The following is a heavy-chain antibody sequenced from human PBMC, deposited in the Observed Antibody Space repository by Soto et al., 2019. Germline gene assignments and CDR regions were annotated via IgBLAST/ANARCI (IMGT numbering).Heavy chain of an antibody. V-gene: IGHV3-64*04. J-gene: IGHJ4*02. CDR3: ARGCSGSGRAY. CDR2: ISSNGGST. CDR1: GFTFSNYA. Sequence: GGSLRLSCSASGFTFSNYAMRWVRQAQGKGLEYVSAISSNGGSTYYADSVKGRFTISRDNSKNTLYLQMNSLRAEDTAVYYYARGCSGSGRAYWAQGPLVTVSS. D-gene: IGHD3-10*01.